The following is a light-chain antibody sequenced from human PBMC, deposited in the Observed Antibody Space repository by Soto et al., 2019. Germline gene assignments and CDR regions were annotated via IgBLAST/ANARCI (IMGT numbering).Light chain of an antibody. V-gene: IGKV1-33*01. CDR3: QHYDNLSLT. Sequence: DIQMTQSPSSLSASVGDRVTITCQASQDISNSLNWYQQKPGKAPKVLIYDASHLETGVPSRFSGSGSGTDFTFTISRLQPEDVATYYCQHYDNLSLTFGGGTKLAIK. CDR1: QDISNS. J-gene: IGKJ4*01. CDR2: DAS.